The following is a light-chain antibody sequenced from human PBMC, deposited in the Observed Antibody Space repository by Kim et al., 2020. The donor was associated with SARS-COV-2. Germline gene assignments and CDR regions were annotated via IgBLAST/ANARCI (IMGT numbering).Light chain of an antibody. J-gene: IGLJ3*02. CDR3: VAWDDSLNGWV. V-gene: IGLV1-44*01. CDR1: RSNIGTKT. CDR2: DNN. Sequence: QSVLTQPPSASGTPGQTVSIFCSGSRSNIGTKTVNWYQHVPGTAPKVLLYDNNQRPAGVSDRFSGSKSGTSASLAISGLQSEDEADYYCVAWDDSLNGWVFGGGTKVTVL.